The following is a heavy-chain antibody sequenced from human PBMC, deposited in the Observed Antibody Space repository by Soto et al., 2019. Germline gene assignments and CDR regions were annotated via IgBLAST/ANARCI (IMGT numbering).Heavy chain of an antibody. CDR2: ISGSGGST. D-gene: IGHD1-26*01. CDR3: AKAVGATTAFDH. CDR1: GFTFGDYA. V-gene: IGHV3-23*01. Sequence: EVQLLESGGGLVQPGGSLRLSCAASGFTFGDYAMSWVRQAPGQGLEWVPHISGSGGSTFYADSVKGRFSISRDNSKNTLNLQMNSLRAEDTAVYYCAKAVGATTAFDHWGQGTLVTVSS. J-gene: IGHJ4*02.